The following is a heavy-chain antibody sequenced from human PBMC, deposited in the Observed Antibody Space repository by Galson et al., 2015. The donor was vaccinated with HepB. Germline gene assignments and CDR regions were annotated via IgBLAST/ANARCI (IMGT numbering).Heavy chain of an antibody. J-gene: IGHJ4*02. V-gene: IGHV1-69*13. CDR1: GGTFSSYA. CDR3: AIDVDTAIPALDY. CDR2: IIPIFGTA. Sequence: SVKVSCKASGGTFSSYAISWVRQAPGQGLEWMGGIIPIFGTANYAQKFQGRVTITADESTSTAYMELSSLRSKDTAVYYCAIDVDTAIPALDYWGQGTLVTVSS. D-gene: IGHD5-18*01.